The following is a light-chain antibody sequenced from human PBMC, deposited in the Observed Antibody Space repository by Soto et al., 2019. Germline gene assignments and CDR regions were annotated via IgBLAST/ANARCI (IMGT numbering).Light chain of an antibody. CDR1: RSDVGGYNF. Sequence: QSVLTQPASVSGSPGQSIAISCTGTRSDVGGYNFVSWYQQHPGKAPKLMIYEVSNRPSGVSHRFSGSKSGNTASLTISGLQAEDEADYYCISHTSRSTAVFGTGTKVTVL. CDR2: EVS. J-gene: IGLJ1*01. CDR3: ISHTSRSTAV. V-gene: IGLV2-14*01.